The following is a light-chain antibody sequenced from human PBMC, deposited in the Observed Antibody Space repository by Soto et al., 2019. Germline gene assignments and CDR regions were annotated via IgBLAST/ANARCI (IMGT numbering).Light chain of an antibody. CDR2: DAS. V-gene: IGKV1-33*01. Sequence: IQMTQSPSSLSASVGDRVTITCQASQDITNYLIWYQQKPGKAPKLLIYDASTLGTGVSSRFSGSGSGTHFTLTISSLQPEDIATYYCQQFDSVPFTCGQRTKLEIK. CDR3: QQFDSVPFT. CDR1: QDITNY. J-gene: IGKJ2*01.